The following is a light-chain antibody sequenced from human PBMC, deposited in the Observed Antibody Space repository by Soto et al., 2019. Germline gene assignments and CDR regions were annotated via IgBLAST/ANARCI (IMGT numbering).Light chain of an antibody. CDR3: CSYAGSSSFRVL. Sequence: QSALTQPRSVSGSPGQSVTISCTGTNSDVGTYNYVSWYQQHPGKAPKLIMYDVTKRPSGVTDRFSGSKSGNTASLIISGLQAADEAEYYCCCCSYAGSSSFRVLFGGGTKLTVL. CDR1: NSDVGTYNY. V-gene: IGLV2-11*01. CDR2: DVT. J-gene: IGLJ2*01.